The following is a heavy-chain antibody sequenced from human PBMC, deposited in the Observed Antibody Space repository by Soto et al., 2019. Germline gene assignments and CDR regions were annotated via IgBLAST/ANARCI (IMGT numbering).Heavy chain of an antibody. J-gene: IGHJ4*02. Sequence: QITLKESGPTLVKPTQTLTLTCTFSGFSLSTSGVGVGWIRQPPGKALEWLTFIYWDDDNRNSPFLKSRLTITKDTSKNQVVLTMTNMDPVDTATYYCAHLVVARITYNFDSWGQGTLVTVSS. CDR2: IYWDDDN. V-gene: IGHV2-5*02. D-gene: IGHD5-12*01. CDR1: GFSLSTSGVG. CDR3: AHLVVARITYNFDS.